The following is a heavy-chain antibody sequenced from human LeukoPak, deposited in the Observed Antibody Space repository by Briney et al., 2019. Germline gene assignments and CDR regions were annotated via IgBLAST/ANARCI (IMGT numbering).Heavy chain of an antibody. D-gene: IGHD2-15*01. CDR2: IIPIFGTA. CDR1: GGTFSSYA. CDR3: ARERCSGGSCYSGLKNYFDY. Sequence: ASAKVSCKASGGTFSSYAISWVRQAPGQGLEWMGRIIPIFGTANYAQKFQGRVTITTDESTSTAYMELSSLRSEDTAVYYCARERCSGGSCYSGLKNYFDYWGQGTLVTVSS. J-gene: IGHJ4*02. V-gene: IGHV1-69*05.